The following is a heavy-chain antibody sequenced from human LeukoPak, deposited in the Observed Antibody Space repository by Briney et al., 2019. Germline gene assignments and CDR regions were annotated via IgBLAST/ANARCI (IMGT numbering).Heavy chain of an antibody. Sequence: RRGSLRLSCAASGFTFTDCAMHWVRQAPGKGLEGVALISYDGSNKYYADSVKGRFTISRDNSKNTLYLQMNSLVAEDAAVYYCARVGVDTATTDYWGQGTLVTVSS. CDR2: ISYDGSNK. D-gene: IGHD5-18*01. J-gene: IGHJ4*02. CDR3: ARVGVDTATTDY. CDR1: GFTFTDCA. V-gene: IGHV3-30-3*01.